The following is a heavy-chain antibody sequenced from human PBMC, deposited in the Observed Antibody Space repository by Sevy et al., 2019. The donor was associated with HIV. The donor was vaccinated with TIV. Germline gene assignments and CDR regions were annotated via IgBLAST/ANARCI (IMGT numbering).Heavy chain of an antibody. D-gene: IGHD3-22*01. CDR1: GGSISSSSYY. CDR3: ARDDANRDYYDSSGYPDAFDI. V-gene: IGHV4-39*02. Sequence: SETLSLTCTVSGGSISSSSYYWGWIRQPPGKGLEWIGSIYYSGSTYYNPSLKSRVTISVDTSKNPFSLKLSSVTAADTAVYYCARDDANRDYYDSSGYPDAFDIWGQGTMVTVSS. CDR2: IYYSGST. J-gene: IGHJ3*02.